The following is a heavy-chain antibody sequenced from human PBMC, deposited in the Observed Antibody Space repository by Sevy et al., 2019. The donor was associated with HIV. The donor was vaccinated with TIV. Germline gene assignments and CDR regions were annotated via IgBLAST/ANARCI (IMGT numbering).Heavy chain of an antibody. D-gene: IGHD2-8*01. Sequence: GGSLRLSCAASGFTFSSYSMNWVRQAPGKGLEWVSSISSSSSYIYYADSVKGRFTISRDNAKSSLYLQMNSLRAEDTAVYYCASLYCTNGVCFDYWGQGTLVTVSS. J-gene: IGHJ4*02. CDR3: ASLYCTNGVCFDY. CDR1: GFTFSSYS. CDR2: ISSSSSYI. V-gene: IGHV3-21*01.